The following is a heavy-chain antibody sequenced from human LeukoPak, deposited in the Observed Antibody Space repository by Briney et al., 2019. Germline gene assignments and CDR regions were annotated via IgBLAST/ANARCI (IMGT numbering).Heavy chain of an antibody. CDR1: GYTFTGYY. J-gene: IGHJ4*02. V-gene: IGHV1-2*02. D-gene: IGHD2-15*01. CDR2: INPNSGGT. CDR3: ARGQTDRRKNYYFDY. Sequence: ASVKVSCKASGYTFTGYYMHWVRQAPGQGLEWMGWINPNSGGTNYAQKFQGRVTMTRDTSISTAYMELSSLRSEDTAVYYCARGQTDRRKNYYFDYWGQGTLVTVSS.